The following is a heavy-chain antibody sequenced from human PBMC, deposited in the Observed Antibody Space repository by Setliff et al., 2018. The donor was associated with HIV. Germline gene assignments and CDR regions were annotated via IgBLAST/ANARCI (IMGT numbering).Heavy chain of an antibody. Sequence: SETLSLTCTVSGDSISSYFWSGIRQSPGKGLEWIGFRSTTGNTNYDPSLKSRVTISVDTSKNQFSLKRASVTAADTAVYFCARRSDWFDPWGQGTLVTVSS. V-gene: IGHV4-4*09. CDR1: GDSISSYF. CDR2: RSTTGNT. J-gene: IGHJ5*02. CDR3: ARRSDWFDP.